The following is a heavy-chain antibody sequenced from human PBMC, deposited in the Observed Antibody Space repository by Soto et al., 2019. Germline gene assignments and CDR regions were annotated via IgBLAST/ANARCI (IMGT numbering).Heavy chain of an antibody. J-gene: IGHJ6*02. CDR2: TYYRSKWYN. CDR3: ASNRGYSYGYSYYYYGMDV. D-gene: IGHD5-18*01. V-gene: IGHV6-1*01. CDR1: GDSVSSNSAA. Sequence: QVQLQQSGPGLVKPSQTLSLTCAISGDSVSSNSAAWNWIRQSPSRGLEWLGRTYYRSKWYNDYAVSVKSRITINPDTSKNQFSLQLNSVTPEDTAVYYCASNRGYSYGYSYYYYGMDVWGQGTTVTVSS.